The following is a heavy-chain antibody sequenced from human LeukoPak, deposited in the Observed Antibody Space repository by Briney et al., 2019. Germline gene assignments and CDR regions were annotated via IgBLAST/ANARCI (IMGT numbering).Heavy chain of an antibody. CDR3: ARDIDSSGYFEY. Sequence: GGSLRLSCAASGFTFSSYSMNWVRQAPGKGLEWVSSISSSSSYIYYADSVKGRFTISRDNAKNSLYLQMNSLRAEDTALYYCARDIDSSGYFEYWGKGTLVTVSS. CDR1: GFTFSSYS. CDR2: ISSSSSYI. D-gene: IGHD3-22*01. J-gene: IGHJ4*02. V-gene: IGHV3-21*01.